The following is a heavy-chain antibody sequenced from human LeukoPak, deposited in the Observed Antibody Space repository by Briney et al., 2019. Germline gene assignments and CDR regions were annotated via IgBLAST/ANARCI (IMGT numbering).Heavy chain of an antibody. D-gene: IGHD5-18*01. CDR1: GFTFTDSY. J-gene: IGHJ4*02. Sequence: GGSLRLSCAASGFTFTDSYMTWVRQAPGKGLEWLSYISGSGGDTNYADSVRGRFTISRDNAKNSLYLQMNSLRAEDTAVYYCARADWDTAMIDYWGQGTLVTVSS. CDR3: ARADWDTAMIDY. V-gene: IGHV3-11*06. CDR2: ISGSGGDT.